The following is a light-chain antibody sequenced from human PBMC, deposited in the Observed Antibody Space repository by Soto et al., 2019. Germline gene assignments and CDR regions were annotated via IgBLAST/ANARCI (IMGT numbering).Light chain of an antibody. V-gene: IGKV1-39*01. CDR2: SAS. CDR3: HQSLTMPIT. J-gene: IGKJ5*01. CDR1: ESINNY. Sequence: DIQMTQSPASLSVSVGDRVTITCRASESINNYLNWYLQRPGQAPKLLIRSASTLQRGVPSRFSGSGSRTEFTLTIADLQPDDFGSYYCHQSLTMPITFAHGTRLDIK.